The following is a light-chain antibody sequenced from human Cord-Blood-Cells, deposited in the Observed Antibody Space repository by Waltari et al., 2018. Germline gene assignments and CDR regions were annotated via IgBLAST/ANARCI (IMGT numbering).Light chain of an antibody. CDR1: QYVRSSY. V-gene: IGKV3-20*01. CDR2: GAS. Sequence: IVLTQTPATLSLSPGERATLSCRPRQYVRSSYLSWYQQKPGKAPRLLIYGASSRATGIPDRFSGSGSGTDFTLTISSLEPEDFAAYYCQQYDSTTYSFGQGTKLEIK. CDR3: QQYDSTTYS. J-gene: IGKJ2*03.